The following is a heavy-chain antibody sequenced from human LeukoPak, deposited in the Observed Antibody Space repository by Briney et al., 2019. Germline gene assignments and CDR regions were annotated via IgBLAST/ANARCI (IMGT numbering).Heavy chain of an antibody. CDR2: IYYSGST. D-gene: IGHD6-13*01. CDR1: GGSVSSGSYY. Sequence: KPSETLSLTCTVSGGSVSSGSYYWSWIRQPPGKGLEWIGYIYYSGSTNYNPSLKSQVTISVDTSKNQFSLKLSSVTAADTAVYYCARIGSWYLDWFDPWGQGTLVTVSS. V-gene: IGHV4-61*01. J-gene: IGHJ5*02. CDR3: ARIGSWYLDWFDP.